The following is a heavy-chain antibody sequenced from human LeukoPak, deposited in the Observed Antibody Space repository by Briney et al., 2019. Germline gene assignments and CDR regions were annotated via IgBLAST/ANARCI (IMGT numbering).Heavy chain of an antibody. CDR2: IYYSGST. J-gene: IGHJ3*02. CDR1: GGSTSSYY. V-gene: IGHV4-59*01. CDR3: ARGYEPEAVDAFDI. Sequence: SETLSLTCTVSGGSTSSYYWSWIRQPPGKGLEWIGYIYYSGSTNYNPSLKSRVTISVDTSKNQFSLKLSSVTAADTAVYYCARGYEPEAVDAFDIWGQGTMVTVSS. D-gene: IGHD3-16*01.